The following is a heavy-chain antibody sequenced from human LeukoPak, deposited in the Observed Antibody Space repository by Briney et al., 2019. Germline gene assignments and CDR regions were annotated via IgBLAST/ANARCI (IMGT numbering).Heavy chain of an antibody. J-gene: IGHJ3*02. Sequence: SETLSLTCTVSGGSISGDYWSWIRQPPGKGLEWIGYIYYSGSTNYNPSLKSRVTISVDTSKNQFSLRLISVTAADTAVYYCARHGGTSGRSYRQDAFDTWGQGTMVTVSS. CDR2: IYYSGST. CDR1: GGSISGDY. D-gene: IGHD3-10*01. V-gene: IGHV4-59*08. CDR3: ARHGGTSGRSYRQDAFDT.